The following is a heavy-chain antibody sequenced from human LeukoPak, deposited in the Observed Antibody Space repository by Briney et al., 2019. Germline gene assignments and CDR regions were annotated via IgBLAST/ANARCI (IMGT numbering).Heavy chain of an antibody. V-gene: IGHV4-34*01. D-gene: IGHD3-3*01. CDR3: ARGRMYYDFWSGYYTTRQSYYYYMDV. CDR2: INHSGST. J-gene: IGHJ6*03. Sequence: SETLSLTRAVYGGSFSGYYWSWIRQPPGKGLEWIGEINHSGSTNYNPSLKSRVTISVDTSKNQFSLKLRSVTAADTAVYYCARGRMYYDFWSGYYTTRQSYYYYMDVWGKGTTVTVSS. CDR1: GGSFSGYY.